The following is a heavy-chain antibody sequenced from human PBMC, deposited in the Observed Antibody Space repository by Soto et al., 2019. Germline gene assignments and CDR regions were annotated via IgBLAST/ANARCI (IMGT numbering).Heavy chain of an antibody. CDR3: ARRTLGSHWFDP. J-gene: IGHJ5*02. D-gene: IGHD3-16*01. V-gene: IGHV5-10-1*01. Sequence: PGESLKISCKGSGYSFTTYWIGWVRQMPGKGLEWMGRIDPSDSYTNYSPSFQGHVTISADKSINTAYLQWSSLKASDTAMYYCARRTLGSHWFDPWGQGTLGTVSS. CDR2: IDPSDSYT. CDR1: GYSFTTYW.